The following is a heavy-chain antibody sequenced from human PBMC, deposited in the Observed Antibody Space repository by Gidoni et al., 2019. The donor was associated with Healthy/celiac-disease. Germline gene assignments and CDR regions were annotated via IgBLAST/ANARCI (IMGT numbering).Heavy chain of an antibody. CDR1: GFPFADYA. D-gene: IGHD6-13*01. V-gene: IGHV3-9*01. CDR3: AKGGTSSSWLWDY. Sequence: EVQLVESGGGLVQPGRSLRLSCAASGFPFADYAMHWVRQAPGKGLEWVSGISWNSVSIGYADSVKGRFTISRDNAKNSLYLQMNSLRAEDTALYYCAKGGTSSSWLWDYWGQGTLVTVSS. J-gene: IGHJ4*02. CDR2: ISWNSVSI.